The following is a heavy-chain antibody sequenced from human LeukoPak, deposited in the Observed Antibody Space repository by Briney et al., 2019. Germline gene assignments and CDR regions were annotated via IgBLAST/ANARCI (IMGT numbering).Heavy chain of an antibody. J-gene: IGHJ1*01. CDR1: GYAFTSYG. Sequence: ASVKVSCKASGYAFTSYGISWVRQAPGQGLEWMGWVNVYNGNTNYAQKLQGRVTMTTDTSTSTAYMELRSLRSDDTAVYYCARDPYYYDSSGPKAMVDPGIQHWGQGTLVTVSS. CDR2: VNVYNGNT. V-gene: IGHV1-18*01. CDR3: ARDPYYYDSSGPKAMVDPGIQH. D-gene: IGHD3-22*01.